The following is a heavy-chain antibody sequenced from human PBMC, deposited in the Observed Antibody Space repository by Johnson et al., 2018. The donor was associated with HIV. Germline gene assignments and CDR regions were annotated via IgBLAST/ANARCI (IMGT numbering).Heavy chain of an antibody. CDR3: SRDGRDFVTRGSFDG. CDR2: IFTVGDV. Sequence: VQLVESGGGLAQPGGSLRLSCAASGITVSSNYMSWVRQAPGKGLEWVSVIFTVGDVYYADSVKGRFTISRDNSKNFLYLQMNSLRPEDTAVYYCSRDGRDFVTRGSFDGWGQGTVVTVSS. CDR1: GITVSSNY. V-gene: IGHV3-66*02. D-gene: IGHD3-10*02. J-gene: IGHJ3*01.